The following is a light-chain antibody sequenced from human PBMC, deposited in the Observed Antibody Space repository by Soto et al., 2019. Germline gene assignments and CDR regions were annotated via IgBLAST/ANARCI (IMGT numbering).Light chain of an antibody. CDR2: LSSDGSH. CDR1: SGHSSYA. V-gene: IGLV4-69*01. Sequence: QPVLTQSPSASASLGASVKLTCTLSSGHSSYAIAWHQQQPEKGPRYLMKLSSDGSHSKGDGIPDRFSGSSSGAARYLTISGLLSEDEADYYCQTWDTGARVVFGGGTKVTVL. CDR3: QTWDTGARVV. J-gene: IGLJ2*01.